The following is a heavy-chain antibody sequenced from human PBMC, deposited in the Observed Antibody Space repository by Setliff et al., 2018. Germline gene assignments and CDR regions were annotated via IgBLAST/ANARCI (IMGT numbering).Heavy chain of an antibody. Sequence: PGESLKISCQGDGYIFTRYWIAWVRQTPGKGLEWMGNIHPGDSETRYSASFEGLITISADKSTATAYLHFGSLRTSDTGTYFCARQADYFDKWGQGTLVTVS. CDR2: IHPGDSET. J-gene: IGHJ4*02. CDR3: ARQADYFDK. V-gene: IGHV5-51*01. CDR1: GYIFTRYW.